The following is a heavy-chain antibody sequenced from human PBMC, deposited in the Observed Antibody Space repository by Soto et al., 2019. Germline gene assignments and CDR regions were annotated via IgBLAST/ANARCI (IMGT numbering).Heavy chain of an antibody. V-gene: IGHV3-30*18. D-gene: IGHD6-13*01. CDR2: ISYDGSNK. CDR3: AKDRLPYIAAAGIVY. Sequence: PGGSLRLSCAASGFTFSSYGMHWVRQAPGKGLEWVAVISYDGSNKYYADSVKGRFTISRDNSKNTLYLQMNSLRAEDTAVYYFAKDRLPYIAAAGIVYWGQGTLVTVSS. J-gene: IGHJ4*02. CDR1: GFTFSSYG.